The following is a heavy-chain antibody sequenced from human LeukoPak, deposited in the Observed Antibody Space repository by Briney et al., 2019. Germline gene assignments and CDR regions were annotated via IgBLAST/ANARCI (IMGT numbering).Heavy chain of an antibody. J-gene: IGHJ4*02. CDR2: IYYSGST. V-gene: IGHV4-59*01. Sequence: PSVTLSLTCTVSGGSISSYYWSWIQQAPGKGLEWIGYIYYSGSTNYNPSLKSRVTISVDTSKNQFSLKLSSVTAADTAVYYCARGQVATAIIDYWGQGTLVTVSS. D-gene: IGHD2-21*02. CDR1: GGSISSYY. CDR3: ARGQVATAIIDY.